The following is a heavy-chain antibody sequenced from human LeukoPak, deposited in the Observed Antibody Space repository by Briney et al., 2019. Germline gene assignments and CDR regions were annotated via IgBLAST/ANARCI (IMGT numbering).Heavy chain of an antibody. CDR1: GFTFSSYW. D-gene: IGHD2-21*02. Sequence: GGPLRLFCAVSGFTFSSYWMSWVRQATGKGVEWVANIKQDGSEKYYVDSVKGRFTISRDNAKNSLYLQMNSLRAEDTAVYYCARMDGGILLFSDAFDIWGQGTMVTVSS. CDR3: ARMDGGILLFSDAFDI. V-gene: IGHV3-7*01. J-gene: IGHJ3*02. CDR2: IKQDGSEK.